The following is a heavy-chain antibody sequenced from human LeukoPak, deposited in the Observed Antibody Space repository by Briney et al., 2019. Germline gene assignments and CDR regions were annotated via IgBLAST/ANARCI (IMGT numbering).Heavy chain of an antibody. D-gene: IGHD1-26*01. CDR3: GRVGGSYTIDY. CDR2: IRSKAYGGTA. J-gene: IGHJ4*02. V-gene: IGHV3-49*04. Sequence: PGGSLRLSCAASGFTFSSYAMHWVRQAPGKGLEWVGFIRSKAYGGTAEFAASAKGRFTISGDDSKSIAFLQMNSLKTEDTAVYYCGRVGGSYTIDYWGQGTLVTVSS. CDR1: GFTFSSYA.